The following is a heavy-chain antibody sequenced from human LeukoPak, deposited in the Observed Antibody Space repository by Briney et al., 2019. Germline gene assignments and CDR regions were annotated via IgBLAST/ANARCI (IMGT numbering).Heavy chain of an antibody. CDR2: ISNSGDST. V-gene: IGHV3-23*01. CDR1: GFNFASNW. CDR3: ASTGYGVRDY. Sequence: GRSLRLSCAASGFNFASNWRHWVRQAPGKGLEWVSAISNSGDSTFYADSVKGRLTISRDNSKSTLYLQMNSLRAEDTAVYYCASTGYGVRDYWGQGTLVTVSS. J-gene: IGHJ4*02. D-gene: IGHD4-17*01.